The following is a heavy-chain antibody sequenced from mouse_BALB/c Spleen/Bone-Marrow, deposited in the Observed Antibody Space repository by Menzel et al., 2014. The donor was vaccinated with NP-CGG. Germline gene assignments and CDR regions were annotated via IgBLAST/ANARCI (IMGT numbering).Heavy chain of an antibody. V-gene: IGHV1S29*02. D-gene: IGHD2-4*01. CDR1: GYTFTDYN. CDR3: ARGAYYDYDVWFAN. Sequence: VQLQQPGPELVKPGASVKISCKASGYTFTDYNMHWVKQNHGKSLEWIGYIYPYNGNTGYNQKFKSKATLTVDNSSSTAYMELRSLTSEDSAVYYCARGAYYDYDVWFANWGQGTLVTVSA. J-gene: IGHJ3*01. CDR2: IYPYNGNT.